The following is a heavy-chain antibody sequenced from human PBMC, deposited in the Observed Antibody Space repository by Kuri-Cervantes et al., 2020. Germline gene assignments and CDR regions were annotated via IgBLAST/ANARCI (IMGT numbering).Heavy chain of an antibody. V-gene: IGHV4-34*01. D-gene: IGHD6-6*01. CDR3: ARVGYSSSSDWNFDL. CDR2: INHSGST. J-gene: IGHJ2*01. Sequence: SETLSLTCAVYGGSFSGYYWSWIRQPPGKGLEWIGEINHSGSTNYNPSLKSRVTISVGKSKNQFSLRLTSVTAADTAVYYCARVGYSSSSDWNFDLWGRGTLVTVSS. CDR1: GGSFSGYY.